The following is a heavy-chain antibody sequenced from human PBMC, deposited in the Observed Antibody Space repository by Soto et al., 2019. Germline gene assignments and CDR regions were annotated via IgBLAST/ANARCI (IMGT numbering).Heavy chain of an antibody. V-gene: IGHV3-11*06. J-gene: IGHJ4*02. Sequence: PGGSLRLSCAASGFTFSDFYISWIRQAPGKGLEWVSYSSGTGTYIRYEDSVKGRFTISRENAKNSLYLQMNNLRAEDTAVYYCARMTTVNWNHDYWGQGTLVTVSS. CDR1: GFTFSDFY. CDR3: ARMTTVNWNHDY. CDR2: SSGTGTYI. D-gene: IGHD1-1*01.